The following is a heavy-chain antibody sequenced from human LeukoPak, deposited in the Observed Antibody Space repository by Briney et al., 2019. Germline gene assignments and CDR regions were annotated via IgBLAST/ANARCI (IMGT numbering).Heavy chain of an antibody. V-gene: IGHV3-23*01. CDR3: AKDGNWARFED. Sequence: PGGSLRLSCAASGFIFSHYGMNWVRQAPGKGLEWVSGITSRSTTYYADSVKGRFTISSDNSKNMLWLQINSPTAEDTATYYCAKDGNWARFEDWGQGTLVTVSS. CDR2: ITSRSTT. J-gene: IGHJ4*02. CDR1: GFIFSHYG. D-gene: IGHD7-27*01.